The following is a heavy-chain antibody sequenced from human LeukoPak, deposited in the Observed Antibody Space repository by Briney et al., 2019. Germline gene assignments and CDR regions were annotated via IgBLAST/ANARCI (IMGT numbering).Heavy chain of an antibody. D-gene: IGHD3-16*01. J-gene: IGHJ6*03. CDR1: GYTFTGYY. CDR2: INPNSGVT. V-gene: IGHV1-2*02. CDR3: ARVGLGAADYYYYYMDV. Sequence: ASVKVSCKASGYTFTGYYMHWVRQAPGQGLEWMGWINPNSGVTDYAQNFQGRVTMTRDTSISTAYMELSRLRSDDTAVYYCARVGLGAADYYYYYMDVWGKGTTVTVSS.